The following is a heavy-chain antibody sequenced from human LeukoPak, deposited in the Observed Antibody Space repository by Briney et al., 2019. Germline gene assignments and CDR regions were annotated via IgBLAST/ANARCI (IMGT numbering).Heavy chain of an antibody. CDR1: GFTFRSYA. V-gene: IGHV3-23*01. D-gene: IGHD3-9*01. J-gene: IGHJ6*03. CDR2: ISGSGSST. CDR3: AKAGYINYYAYYHMDV. Sequence: PGGSLRLSCAASGFTFRSYAMSWVRQAPGKGLEWVSSISGSGSSTYYADSVKGRFTISRDNSKSTLYLQMNSLRAGDTALYYCAKAGYINYYAYYHMDVWGKGTTVTVSS.